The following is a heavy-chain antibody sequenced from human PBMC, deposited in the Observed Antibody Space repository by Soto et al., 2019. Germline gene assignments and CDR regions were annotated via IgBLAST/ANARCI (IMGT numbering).Heavy chain of an antibody. CDR1: GGTFSSYA. Sequence: KVSCKASGGTFSSYAISWVRQAPGQGLEWMGGIIPIFGTANYAQKFQGRVTITADESTSTAYMELSSLRSEDTAVYYCARAAYYYDSSGYYTTYFDYWGQGTRVTVSS. CDR2: IIPIFGTA. V-gene: IGHV1-69*01. J-gene: IGHJ4*02. CDR3: ARAAYYYDSSGYYTTYFDY. D-gene: IGHD3-22*01.